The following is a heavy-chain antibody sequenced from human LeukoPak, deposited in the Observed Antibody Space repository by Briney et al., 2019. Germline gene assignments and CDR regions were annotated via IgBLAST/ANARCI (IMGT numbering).Heavy chain of an antibody. V-gene: IGHV4-39*01. CDR1: GGSISSSSYY. J-gene: IGHJ3*02. CDR2: IYYSGST. D-gene: IGHD1-26*01. CDR3: ARIGVGGATSRKAFDI. Sequence: SETLSLTCTVSGGSISSSSYYWGWIRQPPGKGLEWIGSIYYSGSTYYNPSLKSRVTISVDTSKSQFSLKLSSVTAADPAVYYCARIGVGGATSRKAFDIWGQGTMVTVS.